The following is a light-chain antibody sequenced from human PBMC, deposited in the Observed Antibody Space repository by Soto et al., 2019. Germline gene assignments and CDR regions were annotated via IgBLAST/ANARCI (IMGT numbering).Light chain of an antibody. J-gene: IGKJ5*01. Sequence: DIQMTQCPSLLSASVGDRVTITCRASRSIXSYLGWYQQKPGKAPKVLXDDASTWHTGGPSRFSGSGSGTEFTLTISSLQPHYCAIYYCQQLNSYIRTFGQGTRLEIK. V-gene: IGKV1-9*01. CDR3: QQLNSYIRT. CDR2: DAS. CDR1: RSIXSY.